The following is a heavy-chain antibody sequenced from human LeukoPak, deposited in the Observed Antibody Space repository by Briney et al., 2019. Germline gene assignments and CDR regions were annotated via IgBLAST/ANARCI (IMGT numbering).Heavy chain of an antibody. CDR1: GFTFSGYW. D-gene: IGHD2-2*01. V-gene: IGHV3-7*01. CDR3: ARAGYAAAFDI. Sequence: PGGSLRLSCVASGFTFSGYWMTWVRQAPGKGLEWMANIKEDGSKKDYGDSLRGRITISRDNSKNSLSLQMNSLRAEDTAVYYCARAGYAAAFDIWGQGTMVTVSS. CDR2: IKEDGSKK. J-gene: IGHJ3*02.